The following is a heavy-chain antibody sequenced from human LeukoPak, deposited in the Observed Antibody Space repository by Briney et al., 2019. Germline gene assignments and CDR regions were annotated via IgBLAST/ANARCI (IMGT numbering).Heavy chain of an antibody. CDR3: ARGRGYRGLYYDFWSGYYT. Sequence: GGSLRLSCAASGFTFSSYAMSWVRQAPGKGLEWVSAISGSGGSTYYADSVKGRFTISRDNSKNTLYLQMNSLRAEDTAVYYCARGRGYRGLYYDFWSGYYTGGQGTLVTVSS. D-gene: IGHD3-3*01. CDR1: GFTFSSYA. V-gene: IGHV3-23*01. J-gene: IGHJ4*02. CDR2: ISGSGGST.